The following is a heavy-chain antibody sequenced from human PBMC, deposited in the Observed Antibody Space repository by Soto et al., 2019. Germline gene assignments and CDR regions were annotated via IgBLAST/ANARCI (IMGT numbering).Heavy chain of an antibody. CDR1: GYTFTSYF. J-gene: IGHJ3*02. CDR3: ARAPGAFDI. Sequence: ASVKVSCKTSGYTFTSYFMHWVRHAPGQGLEWMGIIDPSGGSPTSAQKFQGRVTMTRDTSTSTVYMELSSLRSEDTAIYYCARAPGAFDIRGQGTMVTVSS. CDR2: IDPSGGSP. V-gene: IGHV1-46*01.